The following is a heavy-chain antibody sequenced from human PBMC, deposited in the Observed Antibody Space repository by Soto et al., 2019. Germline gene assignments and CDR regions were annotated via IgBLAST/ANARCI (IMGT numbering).Heavy chain of an antibody. CDR1: GGSISSSSYY. CDR2: IYYSGST. D-gene: IGHD3-22*01. J-gene: IGHJ4*02. CDR3: ARTRVWYYDSSGYPYYFDY. Sequence: PETLSLTCTVSGGSISSSSYYWGWIRQPPGKGLEWIGSIYYSGSTYYNPSLKSRVTISVDTSKNQFSLKLSSVTAADTAVYYCARTRVWYYDSSGYPYYFDYWGQGTLVTVSS. V-gene: IGHV4-39*01.